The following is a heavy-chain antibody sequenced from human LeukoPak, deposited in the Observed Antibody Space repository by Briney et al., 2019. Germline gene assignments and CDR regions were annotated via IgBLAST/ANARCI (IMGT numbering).Heavy chain of an antibody. CDR3: ARWSYGSYDY. Sequence: SGTLSLTCTVSGGSISSSSFYWIWLRQRPGKGLEWIVSVYYTGSTYPSPSLKSRVTISTDTSKNQFSLRLSSVTAADTGVYYCARWSYGSYDYWGQGTLVTVSS. J-gene: IGHJ4*02. CDR2: VYYTGST. V-gene: IGHV4-39*01. CDR1: GGSISSSSFY. D-gene: IGHD1-26*01.